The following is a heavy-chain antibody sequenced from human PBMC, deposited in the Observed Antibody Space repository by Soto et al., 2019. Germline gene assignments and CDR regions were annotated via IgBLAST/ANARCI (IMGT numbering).Heavy chain of an antibody. D-gene: IGHD3-22*01. V-gene: IGHV3-30*18. Sequence: PGGSLRLSCAASGFTFSSYDMHWVRQAPGKGLEWVAVISYDGSNKYYADSVKGRFTISRDNSKNTLYLQMNSLRAEETAVYYCAKVQPPYPYDSSGSHWEYFDYWGQGTLVTVSS. J-gene: IGHJ4*02. CDR2: ISYDGSNK. CDR1: GFTFSSYD. CDR3: AKVQPPYPYDSSGSHWEYFDY.